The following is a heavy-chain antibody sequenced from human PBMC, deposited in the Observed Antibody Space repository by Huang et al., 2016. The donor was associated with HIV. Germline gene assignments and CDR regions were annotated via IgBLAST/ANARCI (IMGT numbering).Heavy chain of an antibody. V-gene: IGHV3-74*01. Sequence: EVQLVESGGGLVQPGGSLRLSCAASGFTFRNHGMHWVRQAPGKGREWVSRIKSDGSDTSHADSVKGRFTISRDNAQNTVHLHMNSLRAEDTAVYFCAKNPSITAVDSDYYYYYMDVWGKGTTVTVS. D-gene: IGHD6-13*01. CDR2: IKSDGSDT. CDR3: AKNPSITAVDSDYYYYYMDV. CDR1: GFTFRNHG. J-gene: IGHJ6*03.